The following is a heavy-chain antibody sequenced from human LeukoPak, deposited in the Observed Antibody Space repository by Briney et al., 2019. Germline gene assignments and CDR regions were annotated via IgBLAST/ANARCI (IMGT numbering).Heavy chain of an antibody. D-gene: IGHD1-7*01. Sequence: SETLSLTCTVSSGAISRYYWSWIRQPPGKGLEWIGYTLYIGNSNYNGTTDYNPSLKSRVTISVDTSKNQISLRLAPVTAADTAVYYCASPGYNWNYVEFDYWGQGTLVTVSS. J-gene: IGHJ4*02. CDR2: TLY. CDR1: SGAISRYY. CDR3: ASPGYNWNYVEFDY. V-gene: IGHV4-4*09.